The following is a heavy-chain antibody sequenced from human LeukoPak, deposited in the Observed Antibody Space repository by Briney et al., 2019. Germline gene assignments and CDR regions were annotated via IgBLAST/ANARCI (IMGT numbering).Heavy chain of an antibody. CDR1: GFTFSSYA. CDR2: ISYDGSNK. J-gene: IGHJ4*02. CDR3: ARRASVGATNYGPVSY. D-gene: IGHD1-26*01. V-gene: IGHV3-30-3*01. Sequence: GGSLRLSCAASGFTFSSYAMHWVRQAPGKGLEWVAVISYDGSNKYYADSVKGRFTISRDNSKNTLYLQMNSLRTEDTAVYYCARRASVGATNYGPVSYWGQGTLVTVSS.